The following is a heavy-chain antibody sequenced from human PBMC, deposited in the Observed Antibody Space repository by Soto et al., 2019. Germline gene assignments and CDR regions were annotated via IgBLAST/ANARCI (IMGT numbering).Heavy chain of an antibody. V-gene: IGHV3-33*01. CDR3: GRIHRAGNLVGALDY. D-gene: IGHD6-13*01. CDR2: VWYDGSNE. Sequence: QVQLVESGGGVVQPGRSLRLSCAASGFTFSNYGMHWVRQAPGKGLEWVAVVWYDGSNENYADSVKGRFSISRDNFQNPLYLQLNSLGVDDTAVYLCGRIHRAGNLVGALDYLRQGTLVTVSS. CDR1: GFTFSNYG. J-gene: IGHJ4*02.